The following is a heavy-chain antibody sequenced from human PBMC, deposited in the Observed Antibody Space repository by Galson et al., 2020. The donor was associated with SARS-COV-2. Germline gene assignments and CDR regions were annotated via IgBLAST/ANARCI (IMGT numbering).Heavy chain of an antibody. CDR2: IYTSKNN. CDR1: GVSISSDSYY. V-gene: IGHV4-61*02. CDR3: ARGRPFDI. Sequence: SETLSLTCTVSGVSISSDSYYWSWIRQPAGKGLEWIGRIYTSKNNNYNPSLKSRVTISVDTSKNQFSLKLSSVTAADTAVYYCARGRPFDIWGQGTMVTVSS. J-gene: IGHJ3*02.